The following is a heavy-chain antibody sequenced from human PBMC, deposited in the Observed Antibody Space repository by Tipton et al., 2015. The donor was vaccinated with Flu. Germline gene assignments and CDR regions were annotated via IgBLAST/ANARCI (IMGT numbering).Heavy chain of an antibody. D-gene: IGHD3-22*01. CDR2: IYHSGST. J-gene: IGHJ3*02. Sequence: TLSLTCTVSGYSISSGYYWGWLRQPPGKGLEWIGSIYHSGSTYYNPSLKSRVTISLDTSKNQFSLKLSSVTAADTALYYCARALSGYYFYAFDIWGQGTMATVSS. CDR1: GYSISSGYY. CDR3: ARALSGYYFYAFDI. V-gene: IGHV4-38-2*02.